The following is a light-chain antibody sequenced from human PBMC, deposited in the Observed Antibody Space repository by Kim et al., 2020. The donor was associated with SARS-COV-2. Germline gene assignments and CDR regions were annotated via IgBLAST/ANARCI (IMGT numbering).Light chain of an antibody. CDR1: QSVSSW. J-gene: IGKJ1*01. Sequence: ASVGDRVTITCRASQSVSSWLAWFQQKPGKATKLLIYKASTLESGVPSRFSGSGFGTEFTLTIISLQPDDFATYYCQQYNSPPRTFGQGTKVDIK. CDR3: QQYNSPPRT. V-gene: IGKV1-5*03. CDR2: KAS.